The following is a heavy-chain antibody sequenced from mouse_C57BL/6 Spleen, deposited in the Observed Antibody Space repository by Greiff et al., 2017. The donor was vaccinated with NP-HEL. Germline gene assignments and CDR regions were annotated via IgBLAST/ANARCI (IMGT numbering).Heavy chain of an antibody. D-gene: IGHD1-1*01. V-gene: IGHV1-55*01. Sequence: QVQLKQSGAELVKPGASVKMSCKASGYTFTSYWITWVKQRPGQGLEWIGDIYPGSGSTNYNEKFKSKATLTVDTSSSTAYMQLSSLTSEDSAVYYCARCYYGSGDAMDYWGQGTSVTVSS. CDR2: IYPGSGST. J-gene: IGHJ4*01. CDR3: ARCYYGSGDAMDY. CDR1: GYTFTSYW.